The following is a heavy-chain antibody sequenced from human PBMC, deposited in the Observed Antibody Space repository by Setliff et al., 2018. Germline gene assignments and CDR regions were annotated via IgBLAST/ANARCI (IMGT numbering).Heavy chain of an antibody. CDR1: GFTFSNYE. Sequence: GGSLRLSCAASGFTFSNYEMNWVRRAPGKGLEWVSGINWSGEIIGYADSVKGRFTFSRDNAKNSLFLEMNSLTVDDTALYYCVRDISSASGILDFWGQGTLVTVSS. CDR3: VRDISSASGILDF. D-gene: IGHD3-3*01. V-gene: IGHV3-9*01. J-gene: IGHJ4*02. CDR2: INWSGEII.